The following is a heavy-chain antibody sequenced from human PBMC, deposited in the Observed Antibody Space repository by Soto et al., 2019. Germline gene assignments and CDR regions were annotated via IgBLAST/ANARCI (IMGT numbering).Heavy chain of an antibody. CDR3: AVIWSGYSVFDY. CDR1: GYTFTSYA. CDR2: INAGNGNT. V-gene: IGHV1-3*01. D-gene: IGHD3-3*01. Sequence: ASVKVSCKASGYTFTSYAMHWVRQAPGQRLEWMGWINAGNGNTKYSQKFQGRVTITRDTSASTAYMELSSLRSEDTAVYYCAVIWSGYSVFDYWGQGTLVTVAS. J-gene: IGHJ4*02.